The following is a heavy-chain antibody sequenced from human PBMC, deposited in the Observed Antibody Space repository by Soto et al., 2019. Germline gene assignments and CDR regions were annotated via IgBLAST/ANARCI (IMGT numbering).Heavy chain of an antibody. J-gene: IGHJ6*02. Sequence: QVQLVQSGAEVKKPGASVKVSCKASGYTFTSYDINWVRQATGQGLEWMGWMNPNSGNTGYAQKFQGRVTRTXXTXIXXAYMELSSLRSEDTAVYYCARGRVVGGYYYSGMDVWGQGTTVTVSS. CDR1: GYTFTSYD. D-gene: IGHD2-15*01. CDR3: ARGRVVGGYYYSGMDV. CDR2: MNPNSGNT. V-gene: IGHV1-8*01.